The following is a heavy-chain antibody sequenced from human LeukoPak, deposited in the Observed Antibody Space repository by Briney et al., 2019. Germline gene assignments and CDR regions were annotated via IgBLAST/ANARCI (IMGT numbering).Heavy chain of an antibody. CDR1: GFTFSSYA. Sequence: PGGSLRLSCAASGFTFSSYAMHWVRQAPGKGLEWVAVISYDGSNKYYADSVKGRFTISRDNSKNTLYLQMNSLRAEDTAVYHCARDTGPYSSSWDYFDYWGQGTLVTVSS. V-gene: IGHV3-30*01. CDR2: ISYDGSNK. CDR3: ARDTGPYSSSWDYFDY. J-gene: IGHJ4*02. D-gene: IGHD6-13*01.